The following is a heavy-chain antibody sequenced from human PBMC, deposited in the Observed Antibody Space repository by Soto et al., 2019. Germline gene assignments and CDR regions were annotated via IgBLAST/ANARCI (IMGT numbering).Heavy chain of an antibody. CDR3: ARDCSSTSCYSTDAFDI. D-gene: IGHD2-2*01. CDR2: IIPIFGTA. V-gene: IGHV1-69*06. CDR1: GGTFSSYA. Sequence: QVQPVQSGAEVKKPGSSVKVSCKASGGTFSSYAISWVRQAPGQGLEWMGGIIPIFGTANYAQTFQGRVTITADKSTSTAYMELSSLRSEDTAVYYCARDCSSTSCYSTDAFDIWGQGTMVTVSS. J-gene: IGHJ3*02.